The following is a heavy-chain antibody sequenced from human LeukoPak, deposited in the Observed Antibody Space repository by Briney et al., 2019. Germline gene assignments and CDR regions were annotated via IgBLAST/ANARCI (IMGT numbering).Heavy chain of an antibody. CDR2: IKQDGSEK. V-gene: IGHV3-7*01. J-gene: IGHJ4*02. CDR1: GFTFSSYA. Sequence: PGGSLRLSCAASGFTFSSYAMSWVRQAPGKGLEWVANIKQDGSEKYYVDSVKGRFTISRDNAKNSLYLQMNSLRAEDTAVYYCARDPYSSGWYKEGFDYWGQGTLVTVSS. D-gene: IGHD6-19*01. CDR3: ARDPYSSGWYKEGFDY.